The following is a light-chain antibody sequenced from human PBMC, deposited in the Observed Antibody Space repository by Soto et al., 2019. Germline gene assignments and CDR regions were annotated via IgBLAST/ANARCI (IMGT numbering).Light chain of an antibody. CDR2: GAS. Sequence: EIVMTQSPATLSLSPWERATLSCRASQSVSSSYLSWYQQKPGQAPRLLIYGASTRATGIPARFSGSGSGTDFTLTISSLQPEDSATYYCLQDINYPWTFGQGTKVDIK. V-gene: IGKV3D-7*01. CDR3: LQDINYPWT. CDR1: QSVSSSY. J-gene: IGKJ1*01.